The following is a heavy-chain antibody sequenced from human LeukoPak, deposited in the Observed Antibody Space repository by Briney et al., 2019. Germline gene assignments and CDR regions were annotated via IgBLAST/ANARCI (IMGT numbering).Heavy chain of an antibody. J-gene: IGHJ3*02. CDR3: VKDRTAHCEGSCYAPYDI. V-gene: IGHV3-48*01. CDR1: GFTFSSYS. Sequence: PGGSLRLSCAASGFTFSSYSMNWVRQAPGKGLEWVSYIGSSGYTIHYADSVKGRFTTSRDTAQNSLYLQMNSLRVEDTAIYYCVKDRTAHCEGSCYAPYDIWGQGTKVTVS. D-gene: IGHD2-2*01. CDR2: IGSSGYTI.